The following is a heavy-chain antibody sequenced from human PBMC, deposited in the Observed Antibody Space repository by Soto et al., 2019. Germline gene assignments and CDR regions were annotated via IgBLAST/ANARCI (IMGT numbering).Heavy chain of an antibody. Sequence: GGSLRLSCAASGFTFSSYSMNWVRQAPGKGLEWVSSISSSSSSYIYYADSVKGRLTISRDNAKNSLYLQMNSLRAEVTAVYYCARHNYDSSGYYHYYYGMDVWGQGTTVTVSS. CDR3: ARHNYDSSGYYHYYYGMDV. CDR2: ISSSSSSYI. J-gene: IGHJ6*02. V-gene: IGHV3-21*01. CDR1: GFTFSSYS. D-gene: IGHD3-22*01.